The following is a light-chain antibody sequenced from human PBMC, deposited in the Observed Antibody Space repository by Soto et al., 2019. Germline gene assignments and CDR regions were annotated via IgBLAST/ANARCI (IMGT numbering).Light chain of an antibody. J-gene: IGKJ2*01. Sequence: DIQMTQSPSTLSASVGDRVTITCRASQSISSWLAWYQQKPGKAPKLLIYDASSLESGVPSRFSGSGSGTKFTLTISSLQPDDFATYYCQQYNSYPYTFGQGTNLDI. CDR3: QQYNSYPYT. CDR1: QSISSW. V-gene: IGKV1-5*01. CDR2: DAS.